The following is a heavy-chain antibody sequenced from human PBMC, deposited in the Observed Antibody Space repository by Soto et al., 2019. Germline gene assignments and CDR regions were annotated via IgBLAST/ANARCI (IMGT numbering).Heavy chain of an antibody. V-gene: IGHV3-21*01. Sequence: EVQLVESGGGLVKPGGSLRLSCAASGFTFTSYSMNWVRQAPGKGLEWVSSISSSSDYIFYADSVKGRFTISRDNAKNSLYLQMNSLRAEYTAVYYWARSVPAAPFDIWGQGTRVIVSS. CDR3: ARSVPAAPFDI. D-gene: IGHD2-2*01. CDR2: ISSSSDYI. CDR1: GFTFTSYS. J-gene: IGHJ3*02.